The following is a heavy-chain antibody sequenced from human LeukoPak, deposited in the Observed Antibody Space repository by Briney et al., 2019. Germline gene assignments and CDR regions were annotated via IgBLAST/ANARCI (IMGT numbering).Heavy chain of an antibody. D-gene: IGHD4-23*01. CDR1: GFTFSSYS. V-gene: IGHV3-23*01. CDR3: AKISPFDYGGKPLGWDI. J-gene: IGHJ3*02. CDR2: IDPSGGGT. Sequence: GGSLRLSCVASGFTFSSYSMSWVRLTPGKGLEWVSGIDPSGGGTYYADSVKGRFTISRDNSKNTLYLQMNSLRAEDTAAYYCAKISPFDYGGKPLGWDIWDPRTMVTVSS.